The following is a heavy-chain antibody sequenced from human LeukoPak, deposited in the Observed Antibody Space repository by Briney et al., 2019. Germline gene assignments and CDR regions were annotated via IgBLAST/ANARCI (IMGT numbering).Heavy chain of an antibody. D-gene: IGHD3-10*01. J-gene: IGHJ4*02. V-gene: IGHV4-39*07. CDR2: IYYSGST. CDR1: GGSISSSSYY. Sequence: KASETLSLTCTVSGGSISSSSYYWGWIRQPPGKGLEWIGSIYYSGSTYYNPSLKSRVTISVDTSKNQFSLKLSSVTAADTAVYYCARARWFGIIDYWGQGTLVTVSS. CDR3: ARARWFGIIDY.